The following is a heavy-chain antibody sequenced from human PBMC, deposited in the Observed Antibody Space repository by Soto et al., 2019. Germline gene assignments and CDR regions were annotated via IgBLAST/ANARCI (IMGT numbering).Heavy chain of an antibody. CDR1: GDSVSSNSAA. J-gene: IGHJ4*02. CDR3: ARDYYDSSGYYYSGREYFDY. Sequence: PSQTLSLTCAISGDSVSSNSAAWNWIRQSPSRGLEWLGRTYYRSKWYNDYAVSVKSRITINPDTSKNQFSLQLNSVTPEDTAVYYCARDYYDSSGYYYSGREYFDYWGQGTLVTSPQ. V-gene: IGHV6-1*01. D-gene: IGHD3-22*01. CDR2: TYYRSKWYN.